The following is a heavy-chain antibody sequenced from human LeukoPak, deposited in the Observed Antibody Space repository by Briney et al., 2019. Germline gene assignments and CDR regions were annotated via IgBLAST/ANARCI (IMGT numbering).Heavy chain of an antibody. V-gene: IGHV1-69*13. Sequence: ASVKVSCKASGGTFSSYAISWVRQAPGQGLEWMGGIIPIFGTANYAQKFQDRVTITADESTSTAYMELSSLRSEDTAVYYCARGPLVRYFDLWGRGTLVTVSS. CDR1: GGTFSSYA. D-gene: IGHD6-6*01. J-gene: IGHJ2*01. CDR3: ARGPLVRYFDL. CDR2: IIPIFGTA.